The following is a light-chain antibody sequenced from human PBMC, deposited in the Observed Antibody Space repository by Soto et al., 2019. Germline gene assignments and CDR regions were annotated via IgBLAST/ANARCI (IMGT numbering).Light chain of an antibody. V-gene: IGKV1-27*01. J-gene: IGKJ4*01. CDR2: DAS. CDR3: QQYSNSPS. CDR1: QDITNY. Sequence: DIQMTQSPSSLSASVGDRVTVTCRASQDITNYLAWYQQKPGKVPKCLIYDASTLKSGVPSRFSGSGSGTDFILTISRLEAEDSTVYYCQQYSNSPSFGGGTKV.